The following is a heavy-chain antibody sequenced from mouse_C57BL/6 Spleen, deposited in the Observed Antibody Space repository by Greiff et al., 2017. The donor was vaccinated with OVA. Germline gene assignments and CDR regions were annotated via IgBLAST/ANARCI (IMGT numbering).Heavy chain of an antibody. J-gene: IGHJ3*01. CDR1: GYTFTSYW. CDR2: IHPNSGST. V-gene: IGHV1-64*01. CDR3: ARYGVYYDYPWFAY. Sequence: VQLQQPGAELVKPGASVKLSCKASGYTFTSYWMHWVKQRPGQGLEWIGMIHPNSGSTNYNEKFKSKATLTVDKSSSTAYMQLSSLTSEDSAVYYCARYGVYYDYPWFAYWGQGTLVTFSA. D-gene: IGHD2-4*01.